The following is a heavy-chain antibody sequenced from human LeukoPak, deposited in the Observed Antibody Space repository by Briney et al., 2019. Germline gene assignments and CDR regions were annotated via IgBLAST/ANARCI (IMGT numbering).Heavy chain of an antibody. J-gene: IGHJ4*02. V-gene: IGHV4-34*01. Sequence: PSETLSLTCAVYGGSFSGYYWSWIRQPPGKGPGWIGEINHSGSTNYNPSLKSRVTISVDTSKNQFSLKLSSVTAADTAVYYCARGGLLWFGERITKFDYWGQGTLVTVSS. CDR3: ARGGLLWFGERITKFDY. D-gene: IGHD3-10*01. CDR2: INHSGST. CDR1: GGSFSGYY.